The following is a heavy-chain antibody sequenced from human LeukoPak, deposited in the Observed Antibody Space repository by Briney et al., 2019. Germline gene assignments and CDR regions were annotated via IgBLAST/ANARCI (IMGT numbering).Heavy chain of an antibody. D-gene: IGHD2-15*01. Sequence: PSETLSLTCTVSGGSISSYYWSWIRQLPGKGLEWIAYINFSGSTNYNPSLKSRVTISVDTSKNQFSLKLSSVTAADTAVYYCARGDLFCSGGSCYSSWFDPWGQGTLVTVSS. CDR2: INFSGST. V-gene: IGHV4-59*01. J-gene: IGHJ5*02. CDR3: ARGDLFCSGGSCYSSWFDP. CDR1: GGSISSYY.